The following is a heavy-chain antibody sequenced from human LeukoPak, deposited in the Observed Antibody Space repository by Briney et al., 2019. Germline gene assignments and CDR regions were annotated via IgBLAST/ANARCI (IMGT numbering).Heavy chain of an antibody. CDR3: AREGEDCSSTSCYILLP. V-gene: IGHV1-2*02. J-gene: IGHJ5*02. CDR2: INPNSGGT. Sequence: ASVKVSCKASGYTFTGYYMHWVRQAPGQGLEWMGWINPNSGGTNYAQKFQGRVTMTRDTSISTAYMELSRLRSDDTAVYYCAREGEDCSSTSCYILLPWGQGTLVTVSS. D-gene: IGHD2-2*02. CDR1: GYTFTGYY.